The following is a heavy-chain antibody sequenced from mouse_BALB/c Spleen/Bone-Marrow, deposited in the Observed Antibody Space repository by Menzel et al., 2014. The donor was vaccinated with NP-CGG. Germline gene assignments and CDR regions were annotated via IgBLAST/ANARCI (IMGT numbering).Heavy chain of an antibody. J-gene: IGHJ1*01. CDR1: GYAFTNYL. CDR2: INPGSGGT. D-gene: IGHD4-1*01. V-gene: IGHV1-54*01. Sequence: VQVVESGAELVRPGTSVKVSCKASGYAFTNYLIEWVKQRPEQGLEWIGVINPGSGGTNYNEKFKGKATLTADKSSSTAYMQLSSLTSDDSAVYFCARELGRWYFDVWGAGTTVTVSS. CDR3: ARELGRWYFDV.